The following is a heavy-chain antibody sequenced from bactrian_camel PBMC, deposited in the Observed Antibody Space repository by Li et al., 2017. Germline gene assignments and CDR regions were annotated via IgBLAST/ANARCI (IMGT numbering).Heavy chain of an antibody. CDR2: IDTGDGST. D-gene: IGHD3*01. V-gene: IGHV3S1*01. CDR1: GYTFNTYS. Sequence: HVQLVESGGGLVQPGGSLRLSCAASGYTFNTYSWFRQAPGQEREGVAAIDTGDGSTYYLNSVEGRFTISHDNAKNTLYLQMNSLKPEDTAIYYCAAAKGLPDLLRGGYLSARSYNYWGRGTQVTVS. CDR3: AAAKGLPDLLRGGYLSARSYNY. J-gene: IGHJ4*01.